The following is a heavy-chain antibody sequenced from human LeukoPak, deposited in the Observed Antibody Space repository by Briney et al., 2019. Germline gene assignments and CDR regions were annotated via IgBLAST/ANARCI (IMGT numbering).Heavy chain of an antibody. CDR1: GGPISSYY. CDR2: IYYSGST. J-gene: IGHJ6*02. CDR3: ARQGGGSGSDYYYYGMDV. Sequence: PSETLSLTCTVSGGPISSYYWSWIRQPPGKGLEWIGYIYYSGSTNYNPSLKSRVTISVDTSKNQFSLKLRSVTAADTAVYYCARQGGGSGSDYYYYGMDVWGQGTTVTVSS. V-gene: IGHV4-59*08. D-gene: IGHD3-10*01.